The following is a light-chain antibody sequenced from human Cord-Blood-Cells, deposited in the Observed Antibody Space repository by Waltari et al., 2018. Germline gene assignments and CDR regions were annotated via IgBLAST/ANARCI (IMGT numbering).Light chain of an antibody. Sequence: DTVLTQSPGTLSLSSGERATLSCRASQSVSSSYLAWYQQKPGQAPRLLIYGASSRATGIPDRFSGSGSGTDFTLTISRLEPEDVAVYYCQQYGSSRTFGQGTKVEIK. V-gene: IGKV3-20*01. CDR2: GAS. CDR1: QSVSSSY. CDR3: QQYGSSRT. J-gene: IGKJ1*01.